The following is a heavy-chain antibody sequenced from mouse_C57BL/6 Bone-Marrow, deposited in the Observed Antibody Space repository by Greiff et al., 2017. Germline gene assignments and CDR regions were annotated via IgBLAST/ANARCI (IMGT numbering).Heavy chain of an antibody. CDR3: ARGGNPYYYAMDY. CDR2: IYPGGGYT. D-gene: IGHD2-1*01. V-gene: IGHV1-63*01. Sequence: QVQLQQSGAELVRPGTSVKMSCKASGYTFTNYWIGWAKQRPGHGLEWIGDIYPGGGYTTYNEKFKGKATLTADKSSSTAYMQFSSLTSEDSAIYYCARGGNPYYYAMDYWGQGTSVTVSS. CDR1: GYTFTNYW. J-gene: IGHJ4*01.